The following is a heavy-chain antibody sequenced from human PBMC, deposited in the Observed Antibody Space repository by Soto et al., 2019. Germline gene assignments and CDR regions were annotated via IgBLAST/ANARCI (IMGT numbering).Heavy chain of an antibody. Sequence: ASVKVSCKASGYIFASYYMHWVRQAPGQGLEWMGWINPNSGGTNYAQKFQGWVTMTRDTSISTAYMELSRLRSDDTAVYYCAISRGGDPPPAWFDPWGQGTLVTVS. V-gene: IGHV1-2*04. J-gene: IGHJ5*02. CDR3: AISRGGDPPPAWFDP. CDR2: INPNSGGT. CDR1: GYIFASYY. D-gene: IGHD2-21*02.